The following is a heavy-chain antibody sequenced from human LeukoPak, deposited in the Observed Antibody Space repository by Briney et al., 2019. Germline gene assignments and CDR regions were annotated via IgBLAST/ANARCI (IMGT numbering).Heavy chain of an antibody. Sequence: MPSETLSLTCTVSGGSINSSSYYWGWIRQPPGKGLEWIGNIYYSGSTYYNPSLKSRVTISVDTSKNQFSLKLSSVTAADTAVYYCARRSGYSAVDYWGQGTLVTVSS. J-gene: IGHJ4*02. CDR3: ARRSGYSAVDY. V-gene: IGHV4-39*01. CDR1: GGSINSSSYY. CDR2: IYYSGST. D-gene: IGHD5-18*01.